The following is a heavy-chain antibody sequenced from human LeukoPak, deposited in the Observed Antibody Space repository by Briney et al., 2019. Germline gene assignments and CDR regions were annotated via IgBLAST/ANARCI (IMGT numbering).Heavy chain of an antibody. D-gene: IGHD3-22*01. J-gene: IGHJ4*02. Sequence: SETLSLTCTVSGGSISSYYWSWIRQPPGKGLEWIGYIYYSGSTNYNPSLKSRVTISVDTSKNQFSLKLSSVTAADTAVYYCARGPHYYDSSGPWGYWGQGTLVTVSS. CDR3: ARGPHYYDSSGPWGY. CDR1: GGSISSYY. CDR2: IYYSGST. V-gene: IGHV4-59*01.